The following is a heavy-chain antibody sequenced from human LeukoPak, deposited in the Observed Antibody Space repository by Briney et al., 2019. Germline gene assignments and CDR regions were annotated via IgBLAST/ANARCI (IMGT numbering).Heavy chain of an antibody. Sequence: PGGTLRLSCAASGFTFRFYGMSWVRQAPGMGLKWVSSINDGGSTYYADSVKGRFTISRDNSKTTLYLQMNSLRVGDTAVYYCAKSGQAYHLNQLDYWGQGTLVTVSS. CDR2: INDGGST. V-gene: IGHV3-23*01. J-gene: IGHJ4*02. D-gene: IGHD3-16*01. CDR3: AKSGQAYHLNQLDY. CDR1: GFTFRFYG.